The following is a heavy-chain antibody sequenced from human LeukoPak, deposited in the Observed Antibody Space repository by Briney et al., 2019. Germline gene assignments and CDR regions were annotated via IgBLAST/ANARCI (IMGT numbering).Heavy chain of an antibody. V-gene: IGHV3-21*01. D-gene: IGHD3-3*01. CDR3: AADADPVYDFWSGYSSSYMDV. CDR2: ISSSSSYI. J-gene: IGHJ6*03. CDR1: GFTFSSYS. Sequence: PGGSLRLSCAASGFTFSSYSMNWVRQAPGKGLEWVSSISSSSSYIYYADSVKGRFTISRDNAKNSLYLQTNSLRAEDTAVYYCAADADPVYDFWSGYSSSYMDVWGKGTTVTVSS.